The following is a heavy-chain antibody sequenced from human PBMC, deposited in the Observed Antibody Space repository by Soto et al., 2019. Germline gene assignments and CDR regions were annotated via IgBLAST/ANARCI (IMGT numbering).Heavy chain of an antibody. CDR1: GITISNYP. D-gene: IGHD3-22*01. CDR2: VRGSGDRT. CDR3: VKDDGGYPSTAPH. Sequence: EVQLLESGGGLVQPGGSLRLSCAASGITISNYPMSWVRQAPVKGLDWVSGVRGSGDRTYYADSAKGRFTISKDISRNSLSLQLDSLGVEDTAVYFCVKDDGGYPSTAPHWGQGTLVTVSS. J-gene: IGHJ4*02. V-gene: IGHV3-23*01.